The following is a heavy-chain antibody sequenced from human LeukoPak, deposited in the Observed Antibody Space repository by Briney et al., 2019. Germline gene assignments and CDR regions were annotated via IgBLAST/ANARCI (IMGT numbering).Heavy chain of an antibody. CDR2: INPSGGST. CDR1: GYTFTSYY. D-gene: IGHD1-26*01. V-gene: IGHV1-46*01. J-gene: IGHJ4*02. CDR3: ATQIVGAQIFDY. Sequence: ASVKVSCKASGYTFTSYYMHWVRQAPGQGLEWMGIINPSGGSTSYAQKFQGRVTMTRDTSTSTVYMELSSLRSEDTAVYYCATQIVGAQIFDYWGQGTLVTVSS.